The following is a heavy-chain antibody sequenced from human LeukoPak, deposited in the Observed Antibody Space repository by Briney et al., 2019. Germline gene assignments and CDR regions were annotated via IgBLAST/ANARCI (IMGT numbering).Heavy chain of an antibody. CDR2: INPSGGGT. V-gene: IGHV1-46*01. CDR1: GYTFTNYY. J-gene: IGHJ4*02. D-gene: IGHD3-22*01. CDR3: ARPGHSSGSYYPDY. Sequence: GASVKVSCTASGYTFTNYYIHWVRQAPGQGLEWMGIINPSGGGTSYAQKFQGRVTMTRDTSTSTVYVELSSLRSEDAAVYYCARPGHSSGSYYPDYWGQGTLVTVSS.